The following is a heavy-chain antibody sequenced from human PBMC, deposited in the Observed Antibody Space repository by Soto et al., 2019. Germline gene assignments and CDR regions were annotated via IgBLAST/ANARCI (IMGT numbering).Heavy chain of an antibody. D-gene: IGHD5-18*01. CDR1: GFTFSDHY. Sequence: GGSLRLSCVASGFTFSDHYMDWVRQAPGKGLEWVGRIKSKTDGGTTDYAAPVKGRFTISRDDSKNTLYLQMNSLKTEDTAVYYCTTDLLDTAMVPYYFDDWGQGTLVTVSS. CDR3: TTDLLDTAMVPYYFDD. V-gene: IGHV3-15*07. CDR2: IKSKTDGGTT. J-gene: IGHJ4*02.